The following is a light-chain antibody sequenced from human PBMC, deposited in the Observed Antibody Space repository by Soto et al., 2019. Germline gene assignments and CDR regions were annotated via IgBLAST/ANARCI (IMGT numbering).Light chain of an antibody. CDR1: QSISSY. CDR2: AAS. V-gene: IGKV1-39*01. CDR3: QQSYT. J-gene: IGKJ3*01. Sequence: DIQMTQSPSSLSASVGDRVTITCRASQSISSYLNWYQQKPGKAPKLLIYAASSLQSGVPSRFSGSGSGTDFTLTISSLQREDFATYFCQQSYTFSPGNKVDIK.